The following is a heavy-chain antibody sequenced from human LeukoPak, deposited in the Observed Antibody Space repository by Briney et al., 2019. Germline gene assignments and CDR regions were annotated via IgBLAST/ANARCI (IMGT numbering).Heavy chain of an antibody. Sequence: ASVKVSCKVSGYTFTDYYMHWVQQAPGKGLEWMGLVDPEDGETIYAEKFQGRVTITADTSTDTAYMELSSLRSEDTAVYYCATGGIAAAGTGNWIDPWGKGTLVTVSS. V-gene: IGHV1-69-2*01. CDR3: ATGGIAAAGTGNWIDP. J-gene: IGHJ5*02. CDR1: GYTFTDYY. D-gene: IGHD6-13*01. CDR2: VDPEDGET.